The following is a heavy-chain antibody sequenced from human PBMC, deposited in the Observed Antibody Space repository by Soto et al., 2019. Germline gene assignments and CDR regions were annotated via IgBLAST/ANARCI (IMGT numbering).Heavy chain of an antibody. CDR3: ARAAVVVVAATNYYYYGMDV. Sequence: ASVKVSFKASGYTFTSYDINWVRQATGQGLEWMGWMNPNSGNTGYAQKFQGRVTMTRNTSISTAYMEPSSLRSEDTAVYYCARAAVVVVAATNYYYYGMDVWGQGTTVTVSS. D-gene: IGHD2-15*01. V-gene: IGHV1-8*01. CDR1: GYTFTSYD. J-gene: IGHJ6*02. CDR2: MNPNSGNT.